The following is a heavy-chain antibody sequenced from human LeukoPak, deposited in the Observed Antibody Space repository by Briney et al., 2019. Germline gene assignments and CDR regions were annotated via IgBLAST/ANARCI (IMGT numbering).Heavy chain of an antibody. CDR2: IWYDGGNK. V-gene: IGHV3-33*01. Sequence: PGRSLRLSCAASGFTFSSYGMHWVRQAPGKGLEWVAVIWYDGGNKYYADSVKGRFTISRDNSKNTLYLQMNSLRAEDTAVYYCARDLRITIGELDYWGQGTLVTVSS. CDR1: GFTFSSYG. D-gene: IGHD3-3*01. CDR3: ARDLRITIGELDY. J-gene: IGHJ4*02.